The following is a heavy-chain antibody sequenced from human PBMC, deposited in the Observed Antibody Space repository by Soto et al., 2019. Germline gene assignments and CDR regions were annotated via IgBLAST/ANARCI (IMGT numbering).Heavy chain of an antibody. J-gene: IGHJ6*02. D-gene: IGHD3-22*01. CDR1: GVFISSYH. Sequence: SETLSLTCTVSGVFISSYHWTWIRQPPGKGLEWMGNIDYSGNTDYNPSHRSRVTISVDTSKNQFSLKLSSVTAADTAVYFCASTYESSPSYVWGQGTTVTVSS. CDR2: IDYSGNT. V-gene: IGHV4-59*01. CDR3: ASTYESSPSYV.